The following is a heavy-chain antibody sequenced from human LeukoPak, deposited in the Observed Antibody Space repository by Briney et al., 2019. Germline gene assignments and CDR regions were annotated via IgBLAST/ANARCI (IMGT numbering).Heavy chain of an antibody. V-gene: IGHV1-18*01. CDR3: ARAPEAGFGESHFDY. D-gene: IGHD3-10*01. CDR1: GYTFTSYG. CDR2: ISAYNGNT. Sequence: ASVKVSCKASGYTFTSYGISWVRQAPGQGLEWMGWISAYNGNTNYAQKLQGRVTMTTDTSTSTAYMELRSLRSDDTAVYYCARAPEAGFGESHFDYWGQGTLVTVSS. J-gene: IGHJ4*02.